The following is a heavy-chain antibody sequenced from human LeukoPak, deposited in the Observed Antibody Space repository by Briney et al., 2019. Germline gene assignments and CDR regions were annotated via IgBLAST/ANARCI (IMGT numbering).Heavy chain of an antibody. CDR1: GGTFSSYA. V-gene: IGHV1-69*13. Sequence: SVKVSCKASGGTFSSYAISWVRQAPGQGLEWMGGIIPIFGTANYAQKFQGRVTITADESTSTAYMELSSLRSEDTAVYYCAKDGSGSYPSCFDYWGQGTLVTVSS. CDR3: AKDGSGSYPSCFDY. J-gene: IGHJ4*02. D-gene: IGHD1-26*01. CDR2: IIPIFGTA.